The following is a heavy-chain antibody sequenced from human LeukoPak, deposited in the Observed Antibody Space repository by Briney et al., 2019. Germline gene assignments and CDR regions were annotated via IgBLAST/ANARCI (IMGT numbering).Heavy chain of an antibody. V-gene: IGHV3-23*01. CDR3: TTGLRAADTN. D-gene: IGHD6-13*01. CDR2: ISGSGGST. CDR1: GFTFSSYA. J-gene: IGHJ4*02. Sequence: GGSLRLSCAASGFTFSSYAMSWVRQAPGKGLEWVSAISGSGGSTYYADSVKGRFTISRDDSKNTLYLQMNSLKTEDTAVYYCTTGLRAADTNWGLGTLVTVSS.